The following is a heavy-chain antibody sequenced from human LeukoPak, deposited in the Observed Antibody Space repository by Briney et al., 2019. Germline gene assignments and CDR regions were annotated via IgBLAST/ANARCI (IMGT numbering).Heavy chain of an antibody. CDR3: TRDTHFYDY. V-gene: IGHV3-48*01. D-gene: IGHD2/OR15-2a*01. J-gene: IGHJ4*02. CDR1: GFSFNSYG. CDR2: ISVSDGTI. Sequence: GGSLRLSCATSGFSFNSYGMNWVRQAPGKGLEWVSYISVSDGTIYCADSVKGRFTISSDNAKNSLFLQMNSLRVEDTAIYYCTRDTHFYDYWGQGTLVTVSS.